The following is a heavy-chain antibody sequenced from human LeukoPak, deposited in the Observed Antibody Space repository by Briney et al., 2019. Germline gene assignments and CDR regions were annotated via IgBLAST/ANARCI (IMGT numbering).Heavy chain of an antibody. Sequence: PSETLPLICTVSGGSISSGDYYWSWIRQPPGKGLEWIGYIYYSGGTYYNPSLKSRVTISVDTSKNQFSLKLSSVTAADTAVYYCARGGSHLVVPDWFDPWGQGTLVTVSS. CDR2: IYYSGGT. J-gene: IGHJ5*02. V-gene: IGHV4-30-4*08. D-gene: IGHD2-15*01. CDR3: ARGGSHLVVPDWFDP. CDR1: GGSISSGDYY.